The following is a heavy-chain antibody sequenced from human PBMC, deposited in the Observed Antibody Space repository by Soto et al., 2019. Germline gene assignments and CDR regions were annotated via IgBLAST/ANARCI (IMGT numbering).Heavy chain of an antibody. Sequence: QVQLQESGPGLVKPSQTLSLTCSVSGGSISSGGYYWSWIRQHPGKGLEWIGYIYYSGSTYYNPSLKSXXTXSXXTSKNQFSLKLSSVTAADTAVYYCARLGLTGYYNYWGQGTLVTVSS. CDR3: ARLGLTGYYNY. CDR1: GGSISSGGYY. J-gene: IGHJ4*02. CDR2: IYYSGST. V-gene: IGHV4-31*03. D-gene: IGHD3-9*01.